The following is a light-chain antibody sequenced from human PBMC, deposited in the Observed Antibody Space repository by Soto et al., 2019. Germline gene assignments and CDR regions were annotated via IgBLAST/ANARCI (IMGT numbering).Light chain of an antibody. CDR3: QQRYNWPIT. V-gene: IGKV3-11*01. J-gene: IGKJ5*01. CDR1: QSVSNNY. CDR2: ADS. Sequence: IVLTQSPGTLSLSPWERATLSCRASQSVSNNYLAWYQQKPGQAPRLLIYADSNRATGIPARFSGSGSGTDFTLTISSLEPEDFSVYYCQQRYNWPITFGQGTRLEIK.